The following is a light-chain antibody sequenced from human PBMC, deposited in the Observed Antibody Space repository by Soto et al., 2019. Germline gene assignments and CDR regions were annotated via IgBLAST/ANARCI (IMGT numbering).Light chain of an antibody. CDR1: QSVRSN. V-gene: IGKV3-15*01. J-gene: IGKJ1*01. CDR3: QQYNNWPRT. CDR2: GAT. Sequence: EIVLTQSPGTLSVSPGERVTLSCRASQSVRSNLAWYQQKPGQAPRLLIHGATTRATGIPARFSGSGSGTEFTLTISSLQSEDFAVYYCQQYNNWPRTFGQGTKVDIK.